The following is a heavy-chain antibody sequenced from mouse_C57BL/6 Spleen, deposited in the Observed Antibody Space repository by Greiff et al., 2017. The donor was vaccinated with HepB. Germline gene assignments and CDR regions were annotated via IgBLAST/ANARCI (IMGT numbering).Heavy chain of an antibody. D-gene: IGHD2-5*01. V-gene: IGHV1-78*01. J-gene: IGHJ3*01. CDR1: GYTFTDHT. CDR2: IYPRDGST. Sequence: VQLQQSDAELVKPGASVKISCKVSGYTFTDHTIHWMKQRPEQGLEWIGYIYPRDGSTKYNEKFKGKATLTADKSSSTAYMQLNSLTSEDSAVYVCAREDPYYSNYGGFAYWGQGTLVTVSA. CDR3: AREDPYYSNYGGFAY.